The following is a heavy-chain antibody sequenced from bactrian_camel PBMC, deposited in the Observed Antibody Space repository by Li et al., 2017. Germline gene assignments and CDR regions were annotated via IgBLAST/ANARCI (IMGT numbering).Heavy chain of an antibody. CDR3: AARDQRCGWNIYQLRPTDFAF. J-gene: IGHJ6*01. CDR1: GFTFSRHW. CDR2: LGTDGVS. V-gene: IGHV3S1*01. Sequence: VQLVESGGGLVQPGGSLRLSCAASGFTFSRHWMYWVRQAPGREREGVGALGTDGVSVLAPSVKDRVSISRDAASDTLYLQMHSLNPEDTAIYYCAARDQRCGWNIYQLRPTDFAFWGQGTQVTVS. D-gene: IGHD1*01.